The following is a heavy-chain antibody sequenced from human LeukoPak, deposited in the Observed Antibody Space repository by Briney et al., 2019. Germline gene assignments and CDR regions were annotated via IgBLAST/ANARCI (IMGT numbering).Heavy chain of an antibody. CDR3: ARDLSGVVGGAFDI. D-gene: IGHD3-3*01. CDR2: IIPIFGTA. Sequence: ASVKVSCKASGGTFSSYAISWVRQAPGQGLEWMGGIIPIFGTANYAQKFQGRVTITADESTSTAYMELSSLRSEDTAVYYCARDLSGVVGGAFDIWGQGTMVTVSS. V-gene: IGHV1-69*13. J-gene: IGHJ3*02. CDR1: GGTFSSYA.